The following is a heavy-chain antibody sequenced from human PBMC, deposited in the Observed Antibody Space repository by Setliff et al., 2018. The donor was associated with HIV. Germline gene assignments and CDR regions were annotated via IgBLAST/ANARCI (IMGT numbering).Heavy chain of an antibody. J-gene: IGHJ4*02. D-gene: IGHD2-8*01. CDR3: ARDGRMAREYYFDY. CDR1: GGSISSSSYY. V-gene: IGHV4-39*07. Sequence: SETLSLTCTVSGGSISSSSYYWGWIRQPPGKGLEWIGSIYHSGSTYYNPSLKSRVTISVDTSKNQFSLKLSSVTAADTAVYYCARDGRMAREYYFDYWGQGTLVTVSS. CDR2: IYHSGST.